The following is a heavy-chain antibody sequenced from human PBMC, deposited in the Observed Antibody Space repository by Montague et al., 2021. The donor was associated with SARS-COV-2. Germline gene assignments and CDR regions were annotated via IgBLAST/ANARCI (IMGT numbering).Heavy chain of an antibody. D-gene: IGHD2-21*01. CDR1: SDSINSYY. CDR3: ATLTRRICSLHQGPIGLPPGTLLQEHL. V-gene: IGHV4-4*08. J-gene: IGHJ6*01. CDR2: VYSSGTT. Sequence: SETLSLTCTVSSDSINSYYWGWIRQPPGKRLEWLGYVYSSGTTNYNPSLNSRIAISVDTSKNQFSLRLDSVTAADTAIYYCATLTRRICSLHQGPIGLPPGTLLQEHLWG.